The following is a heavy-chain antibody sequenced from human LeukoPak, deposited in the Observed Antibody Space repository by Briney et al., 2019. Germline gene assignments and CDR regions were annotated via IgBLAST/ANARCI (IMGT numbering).Heavy chain of an antibody. J-gene: IGHJ4*02. CDR1: GFTFRTYW. V-gene: IGHV3-74*01. CDR3: ARGFSYNHFDY. CDR2: IKSDGSAT. D-gene: IGHD5-24*01. Sequence: GGSLRLSFAASGFTFRTYWMHWVRQAPGKGLVWVSHIKSDGSATTYADSVKGRFTISRDNAKNTLYLQMNSLRAEDTAVYYCARGFSYNHFDYWGQGTLVTVSS.